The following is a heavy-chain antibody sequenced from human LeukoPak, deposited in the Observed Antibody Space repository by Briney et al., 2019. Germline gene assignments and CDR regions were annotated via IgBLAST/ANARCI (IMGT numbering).Heavy chain of an antibody. J-gene: IGHJ4*02. CDR1: GGSVSGDPYY. Sequence: SETLSLTCTVSGGSVSGDPYYWSWIRQPPGKGPEWIGHISYSGSINSNPSLKSRVTASIDTSKNQFSLKLSSVTAADTAVYYCARGGRYDSDYWGQGTLVTVSS. V-gene: IGHV4-61*01. D-gene: IGHD3-16*01. CDR2: ISYSGSI. CDR3: ARGGRYDSDY.